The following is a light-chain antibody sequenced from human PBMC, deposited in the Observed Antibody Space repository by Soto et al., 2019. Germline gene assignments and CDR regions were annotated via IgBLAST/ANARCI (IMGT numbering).Light chain of an antibody. Sequence: QSVLTQPASVSGSPGQSITISCTGTSSDVGGYNYVSWYQHHPGKAPKLMIFDVSNRPSGVSNPFSGSKSGNTASLTISGLQPEDEADYYCSSYTTSNTRQIVFGTGTKVT. CDR3: SSYTTSNTRQIV. CDR1: SSDVGGYNY. J-gene: IGLJ1*01. V-gene: IGLV2-14*03. CDR2: DVS.